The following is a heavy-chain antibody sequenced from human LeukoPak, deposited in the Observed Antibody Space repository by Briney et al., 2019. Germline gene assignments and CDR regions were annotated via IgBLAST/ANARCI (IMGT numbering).Heavy chain of an antibody. CDR1: GFTFDDYG. CDR3: ARTSDGNWFDP. D-gene: IGHD1-26*01. J-gene: IGHJ5*02. CDR2: INWNGGNT. V-gene: IGHV3-20*04. Sequence: GGSLRLSCAASGFTFDDYGMSWVRQGPGKGLGWVSGINWNGGNTGYADSVKGRFTIFRDNAKNSLYLEMDSLRVGDTALYYCARTSDGNWFDPWGQGTLVTVSS.